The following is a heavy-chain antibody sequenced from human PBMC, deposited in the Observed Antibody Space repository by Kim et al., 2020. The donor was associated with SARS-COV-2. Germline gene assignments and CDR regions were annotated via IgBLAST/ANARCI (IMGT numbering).Heavy chain of an antibody. D-gene: IGHD3-10*01. CDR3: AKVGIFEDRGVITPNGYFDY. J-gene: IGHJ4*02. CDR1: GFTFSSYA. Sequence: GGSLRLSCAASGFTFSSYAMSWVRQAPGKGLEWVSAISGSGGSTYYADSVKGRFTISRDNSKNTLYLQMNSLRAEDTAVYYCAKVGIFEDRGVITPNGYFDYWGQGTLVTVSS. V-gene: IGHV3-23*01. CDR2: ISGSGGST.